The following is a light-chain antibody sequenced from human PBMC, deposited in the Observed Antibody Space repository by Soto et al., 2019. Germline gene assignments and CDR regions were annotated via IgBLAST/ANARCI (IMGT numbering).Light chain of an antibody. CDR2: DAS. V-gene: IGKV3-20*01. CDR1: QSVSSSY. Sequence: EIVLTQSPGTLSLSPGERATLSCMSSQSVSSSYLAWYQQKPGQPPRLLIFDASNRATGIPDRFSGSGSGTDFTLTISSLEPEDVAVYYCQHYGRSPPSWTFGQGTKVEIQ. J-gene: IGKJ1*01. CDR3: QHYGRSPPSWT.